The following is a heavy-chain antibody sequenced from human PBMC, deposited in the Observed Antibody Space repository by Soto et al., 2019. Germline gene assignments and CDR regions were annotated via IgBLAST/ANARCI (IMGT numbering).Heavy chain of an antibody. J-gene: IGHJ6*03. Sequence: EVQLVESGGGLVQPGRSLRLSCAASGFTFDDYAMHWVRQAPGKGLAWVSGISWNSGSIGYADSVKGRFTISRDNAKNSLYLQMNSLRAEDTALYYCAKASYYDILTGYYGYMDVWGKGTTVTVSS. V-gene: IGHV3-9*01. CDR2: ISWNSGSI. D-gene: IGHD3-9*01. CDR3: AKASYYDILTGYYGYMDV. CDR1: GFTFDDYA.